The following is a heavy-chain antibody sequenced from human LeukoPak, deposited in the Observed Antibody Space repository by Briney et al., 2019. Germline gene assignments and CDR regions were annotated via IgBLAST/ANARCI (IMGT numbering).Heavy chain of an antibody. CDR2: IIPILGIA. Sequence: ASVKVSCKASGGTFSSYAISWVRQAPGQGLGWMGRIIPILGIANYAQKFQGRVTITADKSTSTAYMELSSLRSEDTAVYYCATYYGVVTPHWFDYWGQGTLVTVSS. CDR1: GGTFSSYA. J-gene: IGHJ4*02. D-gene: IGHD4-17*01. CDR3: ATYYGVVTPHWFDY. V-gene: IGHV1-69*04.